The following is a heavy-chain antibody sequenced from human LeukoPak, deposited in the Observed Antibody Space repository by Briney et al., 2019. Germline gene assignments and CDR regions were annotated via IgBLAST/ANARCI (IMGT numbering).Heavy chain of an antibody. Sequence: ASVKVSCTASGYTFTSYDFNWVRQATGQRPEWMGWMSPNSGDTGYAQKFQDRVTMTRNTSVSTAYMELSSLRSDDTAVYYCARGPPNWGYDYWGPGTLVTVSS. D-gene: IGHD7-27*01. J-gene: IGHJ4*02. CDR1: GYTFTSYD. CDR2: MSPNSGDT. V-gene: IGHV1-8*01. CDR3: ARGPPNWGYDY.